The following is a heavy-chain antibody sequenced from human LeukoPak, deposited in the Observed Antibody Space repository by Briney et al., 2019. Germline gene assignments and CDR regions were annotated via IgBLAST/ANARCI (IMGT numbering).Heavy chain of an antibody. D-gene: IGHD5-24*01. CDR2: ISSSSSYI. CDR3: ARGEMATILNPFDY. CDR1: GFTFSSYS. V-gene: IGHV3-21*01. J-gene: IGHJ4*02. Sequence: PGGSLRLSCAASGFTFSSYSMNWVRQAPGKGLEWVSSISSSSSYIYYADSVKGRFTISRDNAKNSLYLQMNSLRAEDTAVYYCARGEMATILNPFDYWGQGTLVTVSS.